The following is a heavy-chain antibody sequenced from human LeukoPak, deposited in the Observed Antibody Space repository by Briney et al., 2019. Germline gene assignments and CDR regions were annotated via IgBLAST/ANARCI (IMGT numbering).Heavy chain of an antibody. D-gene: IGHD6-19*01. CDR3: ARQFEQWLVPGEFDY. V-gene: IGHV4-38-2*01. CDR2: IYHSGST. J-gene: IGHJ4*02. CDR1: GYSISSGYY. Sequence: KSSETLSPTCAVSGYSISSGYYWGWIRQPPGKGLEWIGSIYHSGSTYYNPSLKSRVTISVDTSKNQFSLKLSSVTAADTAVYYCARQFEQWLVPGEFDYWGQGTLVTVSS.